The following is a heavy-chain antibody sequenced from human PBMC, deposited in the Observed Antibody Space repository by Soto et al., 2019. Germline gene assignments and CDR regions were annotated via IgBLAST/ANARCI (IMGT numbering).Heavy chain of an antibody. D-gene: IGHD5-18*01. CDR1: GGSPSSMSYY. CDR2: IYYSGST. J-gene: IGHJ4*02. CDR3: ARIDTAMVNYFDY. V-gene: IGHV4-39*01. Sequence: PSETLSLTCPVYGGSPSSMSYYWVWLLQPPGKGLEWIGSIYYSGSTYYNPSLKSRVTISVDTSKNQFSLKLSSVTAADTAVYYCARIDTAMVNYFDYWGQGTLVTVSS.